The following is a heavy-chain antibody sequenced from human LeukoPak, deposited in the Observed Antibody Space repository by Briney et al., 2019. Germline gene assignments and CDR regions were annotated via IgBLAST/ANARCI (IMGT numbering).Heavy chain of an antibody. CDR3: AREIVVGATHYFDY. CDR1: GGSFSGYY. D-gene: IGHD1-26*01. Sequence: SETLSLTCAVYGGSFSGYYWSWIRQPPGKGLEWIGEINHSGSTNYNPSLKSRVTISVDTSKNQFSLKLSSVTAADTAVYYCAREIVVGATHYFDYWGQGTLVTVSS. J-gene: IGHJ4*02. CDR2: INHSGST. V-gene: IGHV4-34*01.